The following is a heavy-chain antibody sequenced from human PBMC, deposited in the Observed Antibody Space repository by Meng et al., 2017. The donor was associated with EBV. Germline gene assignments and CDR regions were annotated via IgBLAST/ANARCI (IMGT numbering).Heavy chain of an antibody. CDR2: IYDTGIT. V-gene: IGHV4-61*08. Sequence: QVQLQESCPGLVKPSGTLSLTCIVFGVSVTSGAYHWSWIRQSPGKGLEWIGYIYDTGITIYNPSLKSRVTISLETSKNQFSLKVNSVTTADTAVYYCAKSRSSTPGIVDDWGQGTLVTVSS. CDR1: GVSVTSGAYH. J-gene: IGHJ4*02. CDR3: AKSRSSTPGIVDD. D-gene: IGHD2/OR15-2a*01.